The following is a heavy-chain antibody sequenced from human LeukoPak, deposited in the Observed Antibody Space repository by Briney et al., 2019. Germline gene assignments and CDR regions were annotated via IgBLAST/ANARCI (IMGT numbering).Heavy chain of an antibody. D-gene: IGHD5-24*01. CDR2: VNQDGSEK. CDR1: GFTFSNYW. V-gene: IGHV3-7*01. J-gene: IGHJ4*02. Sequence: GGSLRLSCAASGFTFSNYWINWVRQAPGKGLEWVANVNQDGSEKYYVDSVKGRFTISRDNAKDSLYLQMSSLRAEDTAVYYCARTYRNGDKFCSVYWGQGTLVTVSS. CDR3: ARTYRNGDKFCSVY.